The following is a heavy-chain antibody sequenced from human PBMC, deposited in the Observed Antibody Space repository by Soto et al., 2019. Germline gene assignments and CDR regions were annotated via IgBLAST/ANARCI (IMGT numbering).Heavy chain of an antibody. J-gene: IGHJ4*02. V-gene: IGHV3-23*01. CDR3: ASGYSYFDY. CDR2: IGYNGANT. Sequence: EVQLLESGGGFVQPGGSLRLSCAASEFSFSNYAMTWVRQAPGKGLEWVSTIGYNGANTYYADSVKGRFTISRDNAGSTLYLQMNSLRADDTAVYYCASGYSYFDYWGQGTLVTVSS. CDR1: EFSFSNYA. D-gene: IGHD5-18*01.